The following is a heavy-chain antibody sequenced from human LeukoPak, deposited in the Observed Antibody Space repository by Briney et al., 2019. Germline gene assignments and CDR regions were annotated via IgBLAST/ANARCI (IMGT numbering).Heavy chain of an antibody. CDR3: ARLVKGSDYFDY. Sequence: GGSLRLSCAASGFTFSSYAMHWVRQAPGKGLEWVANIKTDGSETHYVDSVKGRFTISRDNAKNSLYLQINSPRAEDTAVYYCARLVKGSDYFDYWGQGTLVTVSS. CDR1: GFTFSSYA. CDR2: IKTDGSET. V-gene: IGHV3-7*01. D-gene: IGHD3-9*01. J-gene: IGHJ4*02.